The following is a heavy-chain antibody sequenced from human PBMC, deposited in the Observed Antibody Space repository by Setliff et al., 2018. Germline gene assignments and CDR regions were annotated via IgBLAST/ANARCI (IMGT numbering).Heavy chain of an antibody. J-gene: IGHJ1*01. Sequence: SETLSLTCTVSGGSLTSRYWSWIRQPPGKGLERIGYIYYSGSTNYNPSLKSRVTMALDTTKNQISLKLSSVTAADTAVYYCARVDFTMIRGVVGHWGQGTLVTVSS. CDR3: ARVDFTMIRGVVGH. V-gene: IGHV4-59*01. CDR2: IYYSGST. CDR1: GGSLTSRY. D-gene: IGHD3-10*01.